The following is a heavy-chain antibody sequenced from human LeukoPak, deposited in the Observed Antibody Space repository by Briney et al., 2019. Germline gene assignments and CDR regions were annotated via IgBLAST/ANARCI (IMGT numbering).Heavy chain of an antibody. D-gene: IGHD3-9*01. J-gene: IGHJ6*02. CDR3: ARVVYDILTGLTYYYGMDV. V-gene: IGHV1-69*13. Sequence: SVKVSCKASGGTFSSYAISWVRQAPGQGLEWMGGIIPIFGTANYAQKFQGRVTITADESTSTAYMELSSLRSEDTAVYYCARVVYDILTGLTYYYGMDVWGQGTTVTVSS. CDR2: IIPIFGTA. CDR1: GGTFSSYA.